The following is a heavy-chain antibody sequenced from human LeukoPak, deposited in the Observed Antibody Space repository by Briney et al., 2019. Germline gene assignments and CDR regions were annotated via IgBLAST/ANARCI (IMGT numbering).Heavy chain of an antibody. CDR2: IAYDGITK. CDR1: GFTISSHG. J-gene: IGHJ6*02. CDR3: AKEGSPMVATTLDV. Sequence: PGTSLRLSCVVSGFTISSHGMHWVRQAPGTGLDWVVVIAYDGITKYYADSVKGRFTISRDNSKNTLYLQMNSLRVEDTAVYYCAKEGSPMVATTLDVWGQGTTVTVSS. D-gene: IGHD5-12*01. V-gene: IGHV3-30*18.